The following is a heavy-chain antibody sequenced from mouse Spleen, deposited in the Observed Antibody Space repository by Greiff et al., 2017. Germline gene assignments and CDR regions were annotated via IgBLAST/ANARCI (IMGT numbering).Heavy chain of an antibody. CDR1: GYTFTSYW. J-gene: IGHJ4*01. D-gene: IGHD4-1*01. V-gene: IGHV1-52*01. CDR2: IDPSDSET. Sequence: QVQLQQPGAELVRPGSSVKLSCKASGYTFTSYWMHWVKQRPIQGLEWIGNIDPSDSETHYNQKFKDKATLTVDKSSSTAYMQLSSLTSEDSAVYYCARGRLGHYYAMDYWGQGTSVTVSS. CDR3: ARGRLGHYYAMDY.